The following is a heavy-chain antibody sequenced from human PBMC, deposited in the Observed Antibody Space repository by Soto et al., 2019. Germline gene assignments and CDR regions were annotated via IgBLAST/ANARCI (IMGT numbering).Heavy chain of an antibody. CDR2: IYYSGST. CDR1: GGSISSGDYY. V-gene: IGHV4-30-4*01. D-gene: IGHD3-3*01. CDR3: ARERHDGARLDP. J-gene: IGHJ5*02. Sequence: SETLSLTCTVSGGSISSGDYYWSWIRQPPGKGLEWIGYIYYSGSTYYNPSLKSRVTISVDTSKNQFSLKLSSVTAADTAVYDCARERHDGARLDPWGQGTLVTVSS.